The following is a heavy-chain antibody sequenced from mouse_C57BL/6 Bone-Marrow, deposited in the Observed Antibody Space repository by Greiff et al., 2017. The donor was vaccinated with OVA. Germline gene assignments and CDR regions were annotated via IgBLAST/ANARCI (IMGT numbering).Heavy chain of an antibody. CDR1: GFSLTSYG. CDR2: IWSGGST. J-gene: IGHJ3*01. CDR3: ARKDWTWFAY. V-gene: IGHV2-2*01. Sequence: VQRVESGPGLVQPSQSLSITCTVSGFSLTSYGVHWVRQSPGTGLEWLGVIWSGGSTDYNAAFISRLSISKDNSKSEVFFKMNRLQADDTAIYYCARKDWTWFAYWGQGTLVTVSA.